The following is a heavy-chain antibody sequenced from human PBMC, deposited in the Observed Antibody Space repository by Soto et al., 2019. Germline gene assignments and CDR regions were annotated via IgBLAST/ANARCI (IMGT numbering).Heavy chain of an antibody. Sequence: GGSLRLSCAASGFTFSSYSMNWVRQAPGKGLEWVSYISGSSSTIYYADSVKGRFTISRDNAKNSLYLKMNSLGAEDTAVYYCARHSGYLDPWGQGTLVTVSS. V-gene: IGHV3-48*01. J-gene: IGHJ5*02. CDR3: ARHSGYLDP. CDR2: ISGSSSTI. D-gene: IGHD5-12*01. CDR1: GFTFSSYS.